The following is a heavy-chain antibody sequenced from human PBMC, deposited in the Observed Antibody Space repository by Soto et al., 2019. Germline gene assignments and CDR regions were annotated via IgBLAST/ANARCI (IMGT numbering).Heavy chain of an antibody. CDR2: IYYSGST. CDR3: ASGSSIAGLSYGMDF. D-gene: IGHD6-6*01. V-gene: IGHV4-39*01. Sequence: PSETLSLTCTVSGGSISSSSYYWGWIRQPPGKGLEWIGSIYYSGSTYYNPSLKSRVTISVDTSKNQFSLKLSSVTAADTAVYYCASGSSIAGLSYGMDFWGPGTTVTLSS. CDR1: GGSISSSSYY. J-gene: IGHJ6*01.